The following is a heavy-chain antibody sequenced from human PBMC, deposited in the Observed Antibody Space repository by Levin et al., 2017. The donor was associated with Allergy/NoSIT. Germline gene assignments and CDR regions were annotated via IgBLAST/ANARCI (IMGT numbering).Heavy chain of an antibody. Sequence: SGGSLRLSCTVSGGSISSSSYYWGWIRQPPGKGLEWIGSIYYSGSTYYNPSLKSRVTISVDTSKNQFSLKLSSVTAADTAVYYCASLRWEYYYESSGSLDYWGQGTLVTVSS. CDR2: IYYSGST. CDR3: ASLRWEYYYESSGSLDY. CDR1: GGSISSSSYY. J-gene: IGHJ4*02. V-gene: IGHV4-39*01. D-gene: IGHD3-22*01.